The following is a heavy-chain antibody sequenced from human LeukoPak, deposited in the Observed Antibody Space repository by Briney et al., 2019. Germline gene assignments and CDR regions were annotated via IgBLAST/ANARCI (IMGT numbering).Heavy chain of an antibody. J-gene: IGHJ5*02. Sequence: SETLSLTCAVSGYSISSGYYWGWIRQPPGKGLEWIGSIYHSGSTYYNPSLKCRVTISVDTSKNQFSLKLSSVTAADTAVYYCARSPGVVVRLDWFDPWGQGTLVTVSS. V-gene: IGHV4-38-2*01. CDR2: IYHSGST. D-gene: IGHD2-2*01. CDR3: ARSPGVVVRLDWFDP. CDR1: GYSISSGYY.